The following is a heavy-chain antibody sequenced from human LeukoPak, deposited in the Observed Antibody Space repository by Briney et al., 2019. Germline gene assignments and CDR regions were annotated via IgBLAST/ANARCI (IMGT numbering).Heavy chain of an antibody. J-gene: IGHJ6*03. CDR2: IYYSGST. D-gene: IGHD6-13*01. CDR1: GGSISSYY. Sequence: PSETLSLTCTASGGSISSYYWSWIRQPPGKGLEWIGYIYYSGSTNYNPSLKSRVTISVDTSKNQFSLKLSSVTAADTAVYYCARVQYSSSWSYYYYYMDVWGKGTTVTVSS. V-gene: IGHV4-59*01. CDR3: ARVQYSSSWSYYYYYMDV.